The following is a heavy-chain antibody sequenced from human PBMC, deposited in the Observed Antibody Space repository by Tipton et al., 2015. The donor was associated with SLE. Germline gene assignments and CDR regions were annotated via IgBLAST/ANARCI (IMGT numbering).Heavy chain of an antibody. Sequence: TLSLTCTVSGYSISSGYYWGWIRQPPGKGLEWIGSIYHSGSTYYNPSLKSRVTISVDTSKNQFSLKLSSVTAADTAVYYCAKDGGVWGRNNWFDPWGQGTLVTVSS. V-gene: IGHV4-38-2*02. CDR1: GYSISSGYY. J-gene: IGHJ5*02. D-gene: IGHD3-16*01. CDR3: AKDGGVWGRNNWFDP. CDR2: IYHSGST.